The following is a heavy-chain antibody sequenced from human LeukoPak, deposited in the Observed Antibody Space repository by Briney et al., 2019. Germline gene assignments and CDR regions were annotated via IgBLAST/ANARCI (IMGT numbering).Heavy chain of an antibody. D-gene: IGHD4-17*01. V-gene: IGHV4-4*09. CDR3: ARRRGGYGEGEFPY. Sequence: PSETLSLTCAVSGGSISSFYWSWIRQPPGKGLEWIGRIAPSGGTTYNPSLNSRVTISADTSGNHFSLKLTTVTAADTAVYYCARRRGGYGEGEFPYWGQGTLVTVSA. J-gene: IGHJ4*02. CDR2: IAPSGGT. CDR1: GGSISSFY.